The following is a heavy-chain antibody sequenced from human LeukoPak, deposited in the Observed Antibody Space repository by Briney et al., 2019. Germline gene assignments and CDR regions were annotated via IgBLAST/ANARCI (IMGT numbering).Heavy chain of an antibody. Sequence: SETLSLTCTVSGGSISSYYWSWIRQPPGKGLEWVGYIYYSGSTNYNPSLKSRVTISVDTSKNQFTLKLSSVTAADTAVYYCARGRYGWLPFDYWGQGTLVTVSS. CDR2: IYYSGST. V-gene: IGHV4-59*01. CDR1: GGSISSYY. J-gene: IGHJ4*02. CDR3: ARGRYGWLPFDY. D-gene: IGHD3-16*01.